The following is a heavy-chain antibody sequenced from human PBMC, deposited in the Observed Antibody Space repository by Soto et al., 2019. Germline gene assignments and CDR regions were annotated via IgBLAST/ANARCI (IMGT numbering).Heavy chain of an antibody. V-gene: IGHV4-34*01. CDR2: INHSGST. D-gene: IGHD3-16*02. CDR1: GGSFSGYY. CDR3: ARVSLSGVWGSYRSFRYFDY. J-gene: IGHJ4*02. Sequence: SETLSLTCAVYGGSFSGYYWSWIRQPPGKGLEWIGEINHSGSTNYNPSLKSRVTISVDTSKNQFSLKLSSVTAADTVVYYCARVSLSGVWGSYRSFRYFDYWGQGTLVTVSS.